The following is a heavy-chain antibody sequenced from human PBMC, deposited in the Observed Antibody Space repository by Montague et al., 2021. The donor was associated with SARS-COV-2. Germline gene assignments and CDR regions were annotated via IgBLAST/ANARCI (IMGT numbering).Heavy chain of an antibody. CDR1: GDSVSSNLAT. J-gene: IGHJ4*02. D-gene: IGHD6-19*01. CDR3: ARRPSSGWSFDS. V-gene: IGHV6-1*01. CDR2: TYYRSKWYN. Sequence: CAISGDSVSSNLATWNWIRQSPSRGLEWLGRTYYRSKWYNDYAESVKSRITIDPDTSKHQFSLHLTSVTAADTAVYYCARRPSSGWSFDSWGQGTQVSVSS.